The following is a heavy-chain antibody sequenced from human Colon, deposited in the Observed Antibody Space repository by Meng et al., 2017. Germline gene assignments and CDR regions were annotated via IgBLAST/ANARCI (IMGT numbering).Heavy chain of an antibody. Sequence: QVPLQQWGPGLMKPSETLTLTCAINAGPLSGYSWSWIREAPGKGLEWIGEINHSGDTHYNPSLKSRVSMSFDTSKKQFSLHLSSVTAADTAVYYCSSLLTLDYWGPGTLVTVSS. D-gene: IGHD2-15*01. CDR1: AGPLSGYS. V-gene: IGHV4-34*02. CDR3: SSLLTLDY. J-gene: IGHJ4*02. CDR2: INHSGDT.